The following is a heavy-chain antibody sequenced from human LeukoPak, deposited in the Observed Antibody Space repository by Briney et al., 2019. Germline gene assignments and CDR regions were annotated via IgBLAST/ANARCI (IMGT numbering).Heavy chain of an antibody. CDR3: AKGAADCGGDCFFDY. CDR2: IYSGGST. D-gene: IGHD2-21*01. Sequence: AGGSLRLSCAASGFTVSSNYMSWVRQAPGKGLEWVSVIYSGGSTYYADSVKGRFTISRDNSKNTLYLQMNSLRAEDTAVYYCAKGAADCGGDCFFDYWGQGTLVTVSS. J-gene: IGHJ4*02. CDR1: GFTVSSNY. V-gene: IGHV3-53*05.